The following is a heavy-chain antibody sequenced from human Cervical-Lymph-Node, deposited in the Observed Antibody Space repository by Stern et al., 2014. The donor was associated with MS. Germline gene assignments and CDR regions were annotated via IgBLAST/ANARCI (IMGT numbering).Heavy chain of an antibody. CDR1: GFTFSDYY. D-gene: IGHD3-10*01. J-gene: IGHJ4*02. CDR2: IRSSGTTT. V-gene: IGHV3-11*01. CDR3: AREEGQYYGSGNPPDY. Sequence: QVQLVESGGGLVKPGGSLRLSCAASGFTFSDYYMSWIRQAPGKGLEWVSSIRSSGTTTYDADSMKGRFTISRDNAKNSLYLQMNSLRAEDTAVYYCAREEGQYYGSGNPPDYWGQGTLVTVSS.